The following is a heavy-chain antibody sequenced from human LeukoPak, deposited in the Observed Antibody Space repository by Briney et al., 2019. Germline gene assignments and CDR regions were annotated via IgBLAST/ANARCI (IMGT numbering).Heavy chain of an antibody. CDR2: ITGNGDNT. Sequence: GGSLRLSCSASGFTFSNYPMHWVRQAPGKGLEYVSAITGNGDNTDYADSVKGRFTISRDNSKNTQYLQMSSLRADDTAVYYCVKKYGSGSHYDYWGQGTLVTVSS. J-gene: IGHJ4*02. CDR1: GFTFSNYP. V-gene: IGHV3-64D*06. D-gene: IGHD3-10*01. CDR3: VKKYGSGSHYDY.